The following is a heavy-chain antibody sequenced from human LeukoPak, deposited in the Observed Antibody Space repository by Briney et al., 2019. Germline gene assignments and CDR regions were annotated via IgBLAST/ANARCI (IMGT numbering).Heavy chain of an antibody. D-gene: IGHD3-22*01. CDR1: GGSISSGGYY. Sequence: SETLSLTCTVSGGSISSGGYYWSWIRQPPGKGLEWIGYIYYSGSTYYNPSLKSRVTISVDTSKNQFSLKLSSVTAADTAVYYCARYDSSGYGMDVWGQGTTVTVSS. V-gene: IGHV4-30-4*01. J-gene: IGHJ6*02. CDR2: IYYSGST. CDR3: ARYDSSGYGMDV.